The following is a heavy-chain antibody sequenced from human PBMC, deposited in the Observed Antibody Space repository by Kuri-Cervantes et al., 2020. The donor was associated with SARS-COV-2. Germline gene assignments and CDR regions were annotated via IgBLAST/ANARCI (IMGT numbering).Heavy chain of an antibody. CDR2: VYYSGDT. CDR1: GGPISYHY. Sequence: GSLRLSCTVFGGPISYHYWNWVRQSPGKGLEWVGYVYYSGDTKYSASLKSRLTISVDTSKNQFSLNLSSVTAADTAVYYCASRKVIAILRCFDPWGQGTLVTVSS. J-gene: IGHJ5*02. V-gene: IGHV4-59*11. D-gene: IGHD2-21*01. CDR3: ASRKVIAILRCFDP.